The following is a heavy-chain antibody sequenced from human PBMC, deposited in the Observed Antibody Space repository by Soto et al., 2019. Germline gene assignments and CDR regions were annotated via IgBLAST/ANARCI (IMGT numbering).Heavy chain of an antibody. Sequence: PGGSLRLSCAASGFTFSSYAMSWVRQAPGKGLEWVSAISDSGGSTYYADSVKGRFTISRDNSKNTLYLQMNSLRAEDTAVYYCAKGSYYYGLHYFDQWGQGTLVTVSS. J-gene: IGHJ4*02. CDR1: GFTFSSYA. V-gene: IGHV3-23*01. CDR3: AKGSYYYGLHYFDQ. D-gene: IGHD3-22*01. CDR2: ISDSGGST.